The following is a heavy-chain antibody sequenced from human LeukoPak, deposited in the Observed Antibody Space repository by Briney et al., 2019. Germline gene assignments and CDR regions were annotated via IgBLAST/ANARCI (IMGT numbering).Heavy chain of an antibody. Sequence: PSETLSLTCTVSGGSISSSSYYWGWIRQPPGKGLEWIGSIYYSGSTYYNPSLKSRVTISVDTSKNQFSLKLSSVTAADTAVYYCARVPLTSIAADVYYYYGMDVWGQGTTVTVSS. CDR2: IYYSGST. D-gene: IGHD6-13*01. CDR1: GGSISSSSYY. J-gene: IGHJ6*02. CDR3: ARVPLTSIAADVYYYYGMDV. V-gene: IGHV4-39*01.